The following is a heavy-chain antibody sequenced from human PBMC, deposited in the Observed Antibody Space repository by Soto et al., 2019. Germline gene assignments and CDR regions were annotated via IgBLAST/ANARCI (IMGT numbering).Heavy chain of an antibody. J-gene: IGHJ6*02. CDR3: ARDQPQSSGSYLLLDGMDF. D-gene: IGHD3-10*01. V-gene: IGHV1-18*01. Sequence: VASVKVSCKASGYTFTSYGISWVRQAPGQGLEWMGWISAYNGNTNYAQKLQGRVTMTTDTSTSTAYMELRSLRSDDTAVYYCARDQPQSSGSYLLLDGMDFWGQGITVTLAS. CDR2: ISAYNGNT. CDR1: GYTFTSYG.